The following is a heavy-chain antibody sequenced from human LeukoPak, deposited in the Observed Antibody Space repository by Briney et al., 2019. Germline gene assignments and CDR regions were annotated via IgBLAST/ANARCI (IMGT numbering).Heavy chain of an antibody. CDR2: INPSGGST. Sequence: ASVKVSCKASGYSFTSDYMPWVRQAPGQGLEWMGIINPSGGSTSYAQKFQGRVTMTRDTSTSTVYMELSSLRSEDTAVYYCARDPGSSSSFDYWGQGTLVTVSS. CDR1: GYSFTSDY. D-gene: IGHD6-6*01. J-gene: IGHJ4*02. CDR3: ARDPGSSSSFDY. V-gene: IGHV1-46*01.